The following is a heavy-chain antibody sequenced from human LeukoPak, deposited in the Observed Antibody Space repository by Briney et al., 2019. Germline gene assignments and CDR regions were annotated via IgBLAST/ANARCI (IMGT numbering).Heavy chain of an antibody. Sequence: GASVKVSCKASGYTFTGYYMHWVRQAPGRGLEWMGWINPNSGGTNYAQKFQGRVTMTRDTSISTAYMELSRLRSDDTAVYYCARDLREWLGSYFDYWGQGTLVTVSS. CDR3: ARDLREWLGSYFDY. D-gene: IGHD6-19*01. CDR1: GYTFTGYY. J-gene: IGHJ4*02. CDR2: INPNSGGT. V-gene: IGHV1-2*02.